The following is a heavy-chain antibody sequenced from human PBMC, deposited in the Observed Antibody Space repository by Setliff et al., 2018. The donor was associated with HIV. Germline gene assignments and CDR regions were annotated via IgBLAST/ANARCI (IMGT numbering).Heavy chain of an antibody. D-gene: IGHD5-12*01. V-gene: IGHV4-59*08. CDR2: IYYSGNT. CDR3: ARVASGYDYGWLDP. J-gene: IGHJ5*02. Sequence: SETLSLTCTVSGGSITGYYWSWIRQPPGKGLEWIGWIYYSGNTRYNPSLKSRVTISVDTSKNQFFLKVTSVTAEDTAVYYCARVASGYDYGWLDPWGQGTLVTVSS. CDR1: GGSITGYY.